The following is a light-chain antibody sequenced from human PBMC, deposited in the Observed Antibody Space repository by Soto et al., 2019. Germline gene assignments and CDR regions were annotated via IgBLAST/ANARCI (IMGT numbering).Light chain of an antibody. J-gene: IGKJ4*01. CDR2: AAS. CDR3: QRYYTYPRT. Sequence: AIPMTQSPSSLSASTGDRVTITCRASQGISTYLAWYQQKPGPAPKLLIYAASTLQSGVPSRFNGSGSGIDFTLTISGVQFEDFATYYCQRYYTYPRTFGGGTKVEIK. V-gene: IGKV1-8*01. CDR1: QGISTY.